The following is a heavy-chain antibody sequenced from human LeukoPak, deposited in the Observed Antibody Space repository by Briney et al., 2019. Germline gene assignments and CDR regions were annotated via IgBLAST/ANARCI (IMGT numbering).Heavy chain of an antibody. CDR2: INHSGST. D-gene: IGHD4-17*01. Sequence: PSETLSLTCAVYGGSFSGYYWSWIRQPPGKGLEWIGEINHSGSTNYNPSLKSRVTISVDTSKNQFSLKLSSVTAADTAVYYCARSEGVHDYGDNWFDPWGQGTLVTVSS. CDR1: GGSFSGYY. J-gene: IGHJ5*02. CDR3: ARSEGVHDYGDNWFDP. V-gene: IGHV4-34*01.